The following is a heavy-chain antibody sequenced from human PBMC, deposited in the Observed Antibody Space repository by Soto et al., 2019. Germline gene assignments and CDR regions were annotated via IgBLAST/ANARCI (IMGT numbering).Heavy chain of an antibody. CDR1: ECNVSNNY. CDR3: ARDHRYYYDSSGYSDYYYYGMDV. Sequence: GGSQRLSCAASECNVSNNYMSWVRQAQGKGLEWVSVIYSGGSTYYADSVKGRFTISRDNSKSTLYLQMNSLRAEDTAVYYCARDHRYYYDSSGYSDYYYYGMDVWGQGTTVTVSS. J-gene: IGHJ6*02. V-gene: IGHV3-53*01. D-gene: IGHD3-22*01. CDR2: IYSGGST.